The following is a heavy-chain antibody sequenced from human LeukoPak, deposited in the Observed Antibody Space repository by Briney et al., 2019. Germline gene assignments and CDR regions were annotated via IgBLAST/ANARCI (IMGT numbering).Heavy chain of an antibody. CDR1: GFTFSSYW. CDR2: INSDGSST. J-gene: IGHJ4*02. D-gene: IGHD3-10*01. Sequence: GGSLRLSCAASGFTFSSYWMHWVRQVPGKGLVWVSRINSDGSSTSYADSVKGRFTISRDNAKNTLYLQMNSLRAEDTAVYYCVVGPDTFDYWGQGTLVTVSS. V-gene: IGHV3-74*01. CDR3: VVGPDTFDY.